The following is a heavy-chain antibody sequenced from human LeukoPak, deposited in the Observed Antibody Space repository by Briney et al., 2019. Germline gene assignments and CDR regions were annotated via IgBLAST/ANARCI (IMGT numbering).Heavy chain of an antibody. CDR2: ISGSGGST. V-gene: IGHV3-23*01. J-gene: IGHJ4*02. D-gene: IGHD6-19*01. CDR1: GFTFSSYA. CDR3: AKDHIPSGWYIVYYFDY. Sequence: GGSLRLSCAASGFTFSSYAMSWVRQAPGKGLEWVSAISGSGGSTYYADSVKGRFTISRDNSKNTLYLQMNSLRAEDTAVYYCAKDHIPSGWYIVYYFDYWGQGPLVPVSS.